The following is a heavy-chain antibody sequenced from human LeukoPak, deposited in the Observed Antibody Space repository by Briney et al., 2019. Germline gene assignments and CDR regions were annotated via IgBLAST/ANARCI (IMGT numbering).Heavy chain of an antibody. Sequence: SVKVSCKASGGTFNNYAINWVRQAPGQGLEWVGGFIPFYDKANSAQKFQGRVAITADASRTTGYMELSSLRSEDTAVYYCGRGSTRTSSWYAALDIWGQGTKVTLSS. CDR1: GGTFNNYA. CDR3: GRGSTRTSSWYAALDI. J-gene: IGHJ3*02. CDR2: FIPFYDKA. V-gene: IGHV1-69*13. D-gene: IGHD6-13*01.